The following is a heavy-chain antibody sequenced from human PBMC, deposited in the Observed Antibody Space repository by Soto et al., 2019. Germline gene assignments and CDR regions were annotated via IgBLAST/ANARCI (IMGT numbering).Heavy chain of an antibody. V-gene: IGHV3-15*01. Sequence: GGSLRLSCAASGFTFSRAWMSWVRQAPGKGLEWVGRIKSKTDSGTIDYAAPVKGRFTISRDDSKNTVYLQMNGLKTEDAAVYYCTTDTKCGNGVCYPYYYGLDVWGQGTTVTVPS. J-gene: IGHJ6*02. CDR3: TTDTKCGNGVCYPYYYGLDV. D-gene: IGHD2-8*01. CDR1: GFTFSRAW. CDR2: IKSKTDSGTI.